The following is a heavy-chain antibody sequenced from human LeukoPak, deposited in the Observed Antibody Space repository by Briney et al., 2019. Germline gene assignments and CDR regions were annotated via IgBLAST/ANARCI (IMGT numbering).Heavy chain of an antibody. D-gene: IGHD2-15*01. CDR2: IYYSGST. CDR1: GGSISSYY. V-gene: IGHV4-59*01. Sequence: KTSETLPLTCTVSGGSISSYYWSWIRQPPGKGLEWIGYIYYSGSTNYNPSLKSRVTISVDTSKNQFSLKLSSVTAADTAVYYCARLLAGCPGGRCRAHFDYWGQGTLVTVSS. J-gene: IGHJ4*02. CDR3: ARLLAGCPGGRCRAHFDY.